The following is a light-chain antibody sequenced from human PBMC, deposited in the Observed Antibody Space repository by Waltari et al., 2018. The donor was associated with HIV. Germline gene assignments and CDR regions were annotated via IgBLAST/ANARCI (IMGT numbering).Light chain of an antibody. J-gene: IGKJ5*01. Sequence: IVMTRSPLSLPVTPGEPASISCRSSQSLLHSNGYNYLDWYLQKPGQSPQVLMYLGSSRASGVPDRFSGSGSGTDFTLKISRVEAEDVGLYYCMQALQTPITFGQGTRLEIK. CDR1: QSLLHSNGYNY. CDR3: MQALQTPIT. CDR2: LGS. V-gene: IGKV2-28*01.